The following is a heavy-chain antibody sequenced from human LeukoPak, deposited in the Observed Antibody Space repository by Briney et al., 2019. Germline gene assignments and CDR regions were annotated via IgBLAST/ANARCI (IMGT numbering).Heavy chain of an antibody. Sequence: SETLSLTCSVDTVNHYHWNWVRQSAGTGLEWIGRVRTTSENTFANPSLWGRVTVSIDTTKNEFLLQLTSMTAADTAVYHCARELRNIGEYYFDYWGQGVPVTVSS. CDR1: DTVNHYH. CDR2: VRTTSENT. V-gene: IGHV4-4*07. CDR3: ARELRNIGEYYFDY. D-gene: IGHD1-14*01. J-gene: IGHJ4*02.